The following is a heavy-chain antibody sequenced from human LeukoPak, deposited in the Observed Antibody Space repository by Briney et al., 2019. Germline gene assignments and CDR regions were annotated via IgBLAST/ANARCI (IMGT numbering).Heavy chain of an antibody. CDR3: AKDQARGYSYGYGLFDY. CDR1: GFTFSSYG. CDR2: ISYDGSNK. D-gene: IGHD5-18*01. Sequence: PGRSLRLSCAASGFTFSSYGMHWVRQAPGKGLEWVAVISYDGSNKYYADSVKGRFTISRDNSKNTLYLQMNSLRAEDTAVYYCAKDQARGYSYGYGLFDYWGQGTLVTVSS. J-gene: IGHJ4*02. V-gene: IGHV3-30*18.